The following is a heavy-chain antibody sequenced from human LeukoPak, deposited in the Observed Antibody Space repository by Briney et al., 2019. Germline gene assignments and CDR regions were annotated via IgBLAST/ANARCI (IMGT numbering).Heavy chain of an antibody. V-gene: IGHV1-46*01. CDR2: INPSGGST. J-gene: IGHJ4*02. D-gene: IGHD6-6*01. Sequence: ASVKVSCTVSGYTFTSYFMHWVRQAPGQGLEWMGIINPSGGSTSYAQKFQGRVTMTRDTSTSTVYMELSSLRSEDTAVYYCARTAGRTFDYWGQGTLVTVSS. CDR1: GYTFTSYF. CDR3: ARTAGRTFDY.